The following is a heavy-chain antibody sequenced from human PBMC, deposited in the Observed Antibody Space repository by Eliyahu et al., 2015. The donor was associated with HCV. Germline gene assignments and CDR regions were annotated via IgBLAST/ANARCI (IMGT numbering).Heavy chain of an antibody. J-gene: IGHJ4*02. CDR1: GGTFSSYA. V-gene: IGHV1-69*04. Sequence: QVQLVQSGAEVKKPGSSVKVSCKASGGTFSSYAISWVRQAPGQGLEWMGRIIPILGIANYAQKFQGRVTITADKSTSTAYMELSSLRSEDTAVYYCARDPKLGSSSYFDYWGQGTLVTVSS. CDR2: IIPILGIA. D-gene: IGHD6-6*01. CDR3: ARDPKLGSSSYFDY.